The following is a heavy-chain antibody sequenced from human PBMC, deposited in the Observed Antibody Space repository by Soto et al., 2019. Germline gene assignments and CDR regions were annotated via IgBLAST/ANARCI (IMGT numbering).Heavy chain of an antibody. CDR2: FSYFGDTT. CDR1: GFTFGSHV. V-gene: IGHV3-23*01. Sequence: EVQLLESGGGLVQPGGSLRLSCAASGFTFGSHVMSWVRQAPGKGPEWVSDFSYFGDTTHYADSVKGRFIISRDNSKNTLVLQMNSRRAEDTAVYYCAKSRYSSGWYPFDHWGQGTLVTVSS. J-gene: IGHJ4*02. D-gene: IGHD6-19*01. CDR3: AKSRYSSGWYPFDH.